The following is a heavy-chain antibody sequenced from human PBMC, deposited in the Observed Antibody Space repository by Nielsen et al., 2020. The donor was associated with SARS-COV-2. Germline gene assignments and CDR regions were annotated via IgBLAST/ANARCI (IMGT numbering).Heavy chain of an antibody. Sequence: GGSLRLSCAVSGITLGGYGMHWVRQAPGKGLEWVAVIWYDGSKKYYEDSVKGRFSISRDDSKNMMYLQMSSLRAEDTAVYYCARENGFYIDYWGQGTLVTVSP. CDR1: GITLGGYG. CDR2: IWYDGSKK. D-gene: IGHD2-2*03. J-gene: IGHJ4*02. V-gene: IGHV3-33*01. CDR3: ARENGFYIDY.